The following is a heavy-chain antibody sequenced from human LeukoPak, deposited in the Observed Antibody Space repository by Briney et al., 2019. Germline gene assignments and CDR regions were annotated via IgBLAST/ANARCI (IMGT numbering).Heavy chain of an antibody. Sequence: SETLSLTCTVSGGSISSSSYYWGWIRQPPWKGLEWIGSIYYSGSTYYNPSLKSRVTISVDTSKNQFSLELVTMTAADTAMYYCARLPPSLYSISWYGFVYWGQGALVTVSP. CDR3: ARLPPSLYSISWYGFVY. D-gene: IGHD6-13*01. CDR1: GGSISSSSYY. J-gene: IGHJ4*02. CDR2: IYYSGST. V-gene: IGHV4-39*01.